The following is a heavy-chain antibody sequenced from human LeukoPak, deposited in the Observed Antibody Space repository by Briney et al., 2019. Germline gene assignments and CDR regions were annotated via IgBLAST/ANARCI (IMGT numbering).Heavy chain of an antibody. J-gene: IGHJ4*02. CDR3: ARVAGYSRPYIDS. CDR2: ILYSGST. Sequence: SETLSLTCTVSGGSMSTNYWSWIRQSPGQGLECIGYILYSGSTNYNPSLNSRVTISIETSKNQFSLKLSSVTAADTAVYYCARVAGYSRPYIDSWGQGTLVTVSS. V-gene: IGHV4-59*01. D-gene: IGHD3-22*01. CDR1: GGSMSTNY.